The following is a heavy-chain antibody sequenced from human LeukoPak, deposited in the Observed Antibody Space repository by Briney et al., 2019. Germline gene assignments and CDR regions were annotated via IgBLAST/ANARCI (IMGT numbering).Heavy chain of an antibody. J-gene: IGHJ4*02. CDR1: GFTFSNFA. CDR3: AKDATGTWDRFDY. V-gene: IGHV3-30*18. CDR2: MSDDGSKE. D-gene: IGHD1/OR15-1a*01. Sequence: GGSLRLSCAPSGFTFSNFATHRVRQAPGNGREWVAVMSDDGSKEFYADSVKGRFTVSRDNSMNTLYLQMTSLRVEDTAVYYCAKDATGTWDRFDYWGQGALVTVSS.